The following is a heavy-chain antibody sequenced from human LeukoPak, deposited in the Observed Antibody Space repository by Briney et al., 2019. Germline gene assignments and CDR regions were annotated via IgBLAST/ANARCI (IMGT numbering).Heavy chain of an antibody. Sequence: GSLRLSCAASGFTFTNAWMNWVRQAPGKGLEWVGRIKSKTDGGTTDYAAPVKGRFIGSRDDSKNTLYLQMNSLKTEDTAVYYCTTDSDAALVFDAFDIWGRGTVVTVSS. CDR3: TTDSDAALVFDAFDI. D-gene: IGHD5/OR15-5a*01. J-gene: IGHJ3*02. V-gene: IGHV3-15*01. CDR1: GFTFTNAW. CDR2: IKSKTDGGTT.